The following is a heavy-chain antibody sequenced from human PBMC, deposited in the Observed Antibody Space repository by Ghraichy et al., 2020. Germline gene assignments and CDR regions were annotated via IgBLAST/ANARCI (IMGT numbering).Heavy chain of an antibody. CDR2: IYNSGNT. CDR3: ATNYASGSYYIAL. V-gene: IGHV4-39*07. J-gene: IGHJ4*02. CDR1: GDSISSGEYY. Sequence: SETRSLTCTVSGDSISSGEYYWAWIRQPPGKGLEWIANIYNSGNTHYNLSLKTRVTISLDTSKNLFSLKLTSVTAADTAVYYCATNYASGSYYIALGGLGTLVTVSS. D-gene: IGHD3-10*01.